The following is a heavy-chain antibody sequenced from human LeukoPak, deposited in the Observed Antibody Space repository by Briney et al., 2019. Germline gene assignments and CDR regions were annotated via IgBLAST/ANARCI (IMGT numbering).Heavy chain of an antibody. Sequence: GGSLRLSCAASGFTFSSHGMHWVRQAPGKGLEWVAFIQSDGSNKYCADSVKGRFTISRDNSKNTLYLQMNSLRAEDTAVYYCARGYIAELAPDAFDIWGQGTMVTVSS. CDR1: GFTFSSHG. CDR3: ARGYIAELAPDAFDI. CDR2: IQSDGSNK. J-gene: IGHJ3*02. D-gene: IGHD1-26*01. V-gene: IGHV3-30*02.